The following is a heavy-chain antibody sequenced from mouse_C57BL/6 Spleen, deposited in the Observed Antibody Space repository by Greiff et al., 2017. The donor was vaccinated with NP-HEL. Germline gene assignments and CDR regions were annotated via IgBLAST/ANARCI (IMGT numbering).Heavy chain of an antibody. CDR1: GYAFSSYW. CDR3: ARRDIYYGNYFYFDY. V-gene: IGHV1-80*01. Sequence: VQLQESGAELVKPGASVKISCKASGYAFSSYWMNWVKQRPGKGLEWIGQIYPGDGDTNYNGKFKGKATLTADKSSSTAYMQLSSLTSEDSAVYFCARRDIYYGNYFYFDYWGQGTTLTVSS. D-gene: IGHD2-1*01. J-gene: IGHJ2*01. CDR2: IYPGDGDT.